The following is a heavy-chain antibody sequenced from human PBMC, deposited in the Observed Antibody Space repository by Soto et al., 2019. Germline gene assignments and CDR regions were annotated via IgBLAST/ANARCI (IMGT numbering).Heavy chain of an antibody. CDR1: GFSLSNAGLG. CDR2: IFSNDEK. Sequence: QVTVKESGPVLVKPTVTLTLTCTVSGFSLSNAGLGVSWIRQPPGKALEWLAHIFSNDEKSYSTSLKSRLTLSKDTSKSQVVLTMTNMDPVDTATYYCASTYSTSWYWFDPWGQGTLVTVSS. J-gene: IGHJ5*02. V-gene: IGHV2-26*04. CDR3: ASTYSTSWYWFDP. D-gene: IGHD6-13*01.